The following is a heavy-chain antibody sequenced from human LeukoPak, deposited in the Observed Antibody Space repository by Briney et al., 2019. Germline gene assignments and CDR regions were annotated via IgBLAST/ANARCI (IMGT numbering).Heavy chain of an antibody. CDR2: MHHSGST. D-gene: IGHD2-15*01. CDR1: GGSIRSYY. J-gene: IGHJ3*02. CDR3: ARGISDCSGGSCYSPYAFDI. V-gene: IGHV4-59*08. Sequence: SETLSLTCTVSGGSIRSYYWSWIRQPPGKGLEWIGYMHHSGSTKHNPYLKSRVTISVDTSKSQFSLKLSSVTAADTAVYYCARGISDCSGGSCYSPYAFDIWGQGTMVTVSS.